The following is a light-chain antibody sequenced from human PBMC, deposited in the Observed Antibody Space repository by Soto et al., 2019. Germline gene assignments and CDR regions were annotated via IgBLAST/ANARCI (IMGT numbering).Light chain of an antibody. V-gene: IGKV4-1*01. CDR3: QQYLAYLT. J-gene: IGKJ4*01. CDR1: QTVLYSSNNKSA. Sequence: DIVMTQSPDSLAVSLGERATINCKSSQTVLYSSNNKSALAWLQQKPGQPPKLLIYRASTRESGVPDRFSGSGSGTDFTLTISGLQAEDVAVYYCQQYLAYLTFGGGTKVEIK. CDR2: RAS.